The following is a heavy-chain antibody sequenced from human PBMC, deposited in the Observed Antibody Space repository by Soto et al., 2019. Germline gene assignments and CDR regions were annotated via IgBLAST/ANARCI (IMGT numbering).Heavy chain of an antibody. V-gene: IGHV1-69*13. Sequence: SVKVSCKSSGCTFSSYAISWVRQAPGQGLEWMGGIIPIFGTANYAQKFQGRVTITADESTSTAYMELSSLRSEDTAVYYCARDSREYYDSSGYFYLDYWGQGTLVTVSS. CDR1: GCTFSSYA. J-gene: IGHJ4*02. CDR3: ARDSREYYDSSGYFYLDY. D-gene: IGHD3-22*01. CDR2: IIPIFGTA.